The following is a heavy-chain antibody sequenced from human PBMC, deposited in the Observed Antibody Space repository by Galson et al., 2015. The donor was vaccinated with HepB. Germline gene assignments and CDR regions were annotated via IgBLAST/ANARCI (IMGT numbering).Heavy chain of an antibody. V-gene: IGHV3-7*03. CDR3: ARGNYGGD. J-gene: IGHJ4*02. D-gene: IGHD4-23*01. CDR2: IKQDGSET. Sequence: SLRLSCAASGFTFTAYWMNWVRRATGKGLEWVANIKQDGSETHYVQSVKGRFTISRDNAKNSVFLEMNSLRAEDTAVYYCARGNYGGDWGQGTLVTVSS. CDR1: GFTFTAYW.